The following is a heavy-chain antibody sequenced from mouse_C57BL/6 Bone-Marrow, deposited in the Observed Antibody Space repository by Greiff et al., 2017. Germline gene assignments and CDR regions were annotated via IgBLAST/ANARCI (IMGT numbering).Heavy chain of an antibody. CDR3: ARGVYSAWFAY. Sequence: EVQLVESGGGLVKPGGSLKLSCAASGFTFSDYGMHWVRQAPEKGLEWVAYISSGSSTIYYADPVKGRFTISRDNAKNTLFLQMTSLRSEDTAMYYCARGVYSAWFAYWGQGTLVTVSA. D-gene: IGHD1-1*01. CDR2: ISSGSSTI. V-gene: IGHV5-17*01. J-gene: IGHJ3*01. CDR1: GFTFSDYG.